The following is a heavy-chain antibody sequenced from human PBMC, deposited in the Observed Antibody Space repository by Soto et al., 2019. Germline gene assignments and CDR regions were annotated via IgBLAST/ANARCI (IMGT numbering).Heavy chain of an antibody. CDR1: GFTFADHG. Sequence: PGGSLRLSCTTSGFTFADHGMSWVRQAPGKGLDWLGFIRSGRYGATTEYAASVRGRFITSRVDSKSIAYLQMNSLKTEDTAVYYCASLTSWSQEYYYGMDVWGQGTTVTVSS. V-gene: IGHV3-49*04. D-gene: IGHD2-2*01. J-gene: IGHJ6*02. CDR2: IRSGRYGATT. CDR3: ASLTSWSQEYYYGMDV.